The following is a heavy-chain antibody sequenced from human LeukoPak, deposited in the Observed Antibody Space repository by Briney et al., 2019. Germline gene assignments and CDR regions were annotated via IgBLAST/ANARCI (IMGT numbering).Heavy chain of an antibody. CDR1: GFTFSSYA. CDR3: ANRNNADYANIFDS. D-gene: IGHD3-16*01. CDR2: ISGSGDST. J-gene: IGHJ4*02. Sequence: GGSLRLSCAASGFTFSSYAMSWVRQAPGKGLEWVSAISGSGDSTFYTDSVRGRFTISRDNSKNTLYLQMNSLRAEDTAVYYCANRNNADYANIFDSWSQRTLVSVSS. V-gene: IGHV3-23*01.